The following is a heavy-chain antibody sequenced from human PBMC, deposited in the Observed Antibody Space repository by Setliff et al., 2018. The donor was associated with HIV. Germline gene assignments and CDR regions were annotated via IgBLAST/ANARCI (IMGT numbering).Heavy chain of an antibody. Sequence: GASVKVSCKASGYIFSSYTMHWVRQAPGQRLEWMGWINTANYKTKYSQKFQGRVTITRDTSTNTAYMEVRSLRPDGTAVYYCAKDKTEGAVGHWGQGTLVTVSS. V-gene: IGHV1-3*04. J-gene: IGHJ4*02. D-gene: IGHD1-26*01. CDR2: INTANYKT. CDR3: AKDKTEGAVGH. CDR1: GYIFSSYT.